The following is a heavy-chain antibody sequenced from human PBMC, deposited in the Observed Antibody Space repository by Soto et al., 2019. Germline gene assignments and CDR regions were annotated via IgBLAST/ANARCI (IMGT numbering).Heavy chain of an antibody. Sequence: GGSLRLSCAASGFTFDDYGMSWVRQVPGKGLEWVSGSNNDGDKTDYADSVKGRFTISRDNSKNTLYLQMNSLRAEDTAVYYCARSIITGTTYYYYGMDVWGQGTTVTVSS. CDR2: SNNDGDKT. CDR3: ARSIITGTTYYYYGMDV. J-gene: IGHJ6*02. V-gene: IGHV3-20*04. CDR1: GFTFDDYG. D-gene: IGHD1-7*01.